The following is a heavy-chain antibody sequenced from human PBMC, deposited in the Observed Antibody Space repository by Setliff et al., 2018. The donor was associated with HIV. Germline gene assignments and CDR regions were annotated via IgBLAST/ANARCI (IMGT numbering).Heavy chain of an antibody. CDR2: SNPSSRTT. V-gene: IGHV1-46*01. CDR1: GYIFTTHY. Sequence: GASVKVSCKSSGYIFTTHYIHWVRQAPGQGIEWMGMSNPSSRTTIYAQKFRGRMTLTKDKSTTTVYMELSSLRSDDTAVYYCARGGRVDESRGYYYPLMYWGQGTLVTV. D-gene: IGHD3-22*01. J-gene: IGHJ4*02. CDR3: ARGGRVDESRGYYYPLMY.